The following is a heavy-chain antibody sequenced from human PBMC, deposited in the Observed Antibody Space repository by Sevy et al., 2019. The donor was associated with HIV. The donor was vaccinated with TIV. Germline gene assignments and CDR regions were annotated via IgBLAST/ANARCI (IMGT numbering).Heavy chain of an antibody. J-gene: IGHJ6*02. CDR3: ARDLYCSSTSCRIYYYYGMDV. D-gene: IGHD2-2*01. CDR1: GFTFSSYW. CDR2: IKQDGSEK. Sequence: GGSLRLSCAASGFTFSSYWMSWVRQAPGKGLEWVANIKQDGSEKYYVDSVKGRFTISRDNAKNSLYLQMNSLRAEDTAGYYCARDLYCSSTSCRIYYYYGMDVWGQGTTVTVSS. V-gene: IGHV3-7*01.